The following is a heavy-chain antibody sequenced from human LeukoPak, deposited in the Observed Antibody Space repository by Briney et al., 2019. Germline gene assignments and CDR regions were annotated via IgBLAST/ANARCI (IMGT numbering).Heavy chain of an antibody. J-gene: IGHJ4*02. V-gene: IGHV3-23*01. CDR1: GAAFSKYG. CDR3: ATEGFYF. CDR2: ISRSGDIT. Sequence: GGSLRLSCAAFGAAFSKYGMKWVRQAAGAGLEYISGISRSGDITHYADSVKGRFTISRDNVKNTLYLQMNSLRAEDTALYYCATEGFYFWGPGTQVTVSS.